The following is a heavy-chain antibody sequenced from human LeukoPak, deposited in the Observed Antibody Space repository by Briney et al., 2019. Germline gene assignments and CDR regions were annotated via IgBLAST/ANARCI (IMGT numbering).Heavy chain of an antibody. CDR3: ARSFWSGYYAPQEY. Sequence: GGSLRLSCAASGFIFSSYNMNWVRQAPGKGLEWVSSISSSSSYIYYADSVKGRFTISRDNAKNSLYLQMNSLRVEDTAVYYCARSFWSGYYAPQEYWGQGTLVTVSS. J-gene: IGHJ4*02. CDR2: ISSSSSYI. CDR1: GFIFSSYN. D-gene: IGHD3-3*01. V-gene: IGHV3-21*01.